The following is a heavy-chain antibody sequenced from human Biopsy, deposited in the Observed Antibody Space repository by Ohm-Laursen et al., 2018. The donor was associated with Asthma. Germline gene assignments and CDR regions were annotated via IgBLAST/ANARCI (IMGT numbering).Heavy chain of an antibody. Sequence: GASVKVSCKASGDSFSNYAISWVRQAPRQGLEWMGGLIPVLGTADYAQMFEGRVTITADESTSTAYMELSSLRSEDTAVYYCGTGYSGSDRIVYYYSGMEVWGQGTTVTVSS. CDR3: GTGYSGSDRIVYYYSGMEV. V-gene: IGHV1-69*13. J-gene: IGHJ6*02. CDR2: LIPVLGTA. D-gene: IGHD5-12*01. CDR1: GDSFSNYA.